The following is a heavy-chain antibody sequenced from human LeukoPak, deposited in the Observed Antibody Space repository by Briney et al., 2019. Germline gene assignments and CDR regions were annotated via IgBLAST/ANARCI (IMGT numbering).Heavy chain of an antibody. CDR3: ARETNWNYVFNFDC. D-gene: IGHD1-7*01. J-gene: IGHJ4*02. Sequence: PSETLSLTCTVSGGSISSGGYYWSWIRQHPGKGLEWIGYIYYSGSTYYNPSLKSRVTISVDTSKNQFSLKLSSVTAADTAVYYCARETNWNYVFNFDCWGQGTLVTVSS. V-gene: IGHV4-31*03. CDR1: GGSISSGGYY. CDR2: IYYSGST.